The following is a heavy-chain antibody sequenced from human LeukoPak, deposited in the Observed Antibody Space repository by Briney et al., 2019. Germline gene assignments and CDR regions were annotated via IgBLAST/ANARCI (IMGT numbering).Heavy chain of an antibody. D-gene: IGHD3-16*01. V-gene: IGHV3-74*01. CDR1: GLSFSNYW. J-gene: IGHJ4*02. Sequence: PGGSLRLSCEVSGLSFSNYWMRWVRQAPGKGLVWVARTNLHGTAVDYADSVKGRFIISRDNAKNTLFLQMNSLRVEDTAVYYCASAYTYVRLGDHWGQGTLVTVSS. CDR3: ASAYTYVRLGDH. CDR2: TNLHGTAV.